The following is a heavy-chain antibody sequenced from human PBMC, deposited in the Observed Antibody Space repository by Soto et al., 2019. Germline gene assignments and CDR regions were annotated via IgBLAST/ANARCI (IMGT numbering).Heavy chain of an antibody. CDR2: IRTKRFGGTA. CDR1: GFSFEDYT. CDR3: TREASTFGEVVVIQDAFDI. J-gene: IGHJ3*02. V-gene: IGHV3-49*03. D-gene: IGHD3-16*02. Sequence: GGSLRLSCSASGFSFEDYTMGWFRQAPGKGLEWVGFIRTKRFGGTAEYAVSVKGRFTISRDDSKSIAYLQMNSLKTEDTAVYHCTREASTFGEVVVIQDAFDIWGQGTMVTVSS.